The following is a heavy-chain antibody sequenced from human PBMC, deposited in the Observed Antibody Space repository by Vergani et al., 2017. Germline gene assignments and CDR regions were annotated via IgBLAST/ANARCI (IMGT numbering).Heavy chain of an antibody. CDR1: GDSVSSNSAA. V-gene: IGHV6-1*01. CDR3: SRGGLRIFNYYDYYMDV. D-gene: IGHD3-3*01. Sequence: QVQLQQSGPGLVKPSQTLSLTCAIPGDSVSSNSAAWNWIRQSPSRGLEWLGRTYYRSKWYNDYAVSVKSRISINPDTSKNQFSLQLNSVTPEDTAVYYCSRGGLRIFNYYDYYMDVWGKGTTVTVSS. CDR2: TYYRSKWYN. J-gene: IGHJ6*03.